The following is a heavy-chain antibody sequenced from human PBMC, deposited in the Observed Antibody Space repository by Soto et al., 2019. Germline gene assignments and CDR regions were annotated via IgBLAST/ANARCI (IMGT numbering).Heavy chain of an antibody. CDR2: IRNKASGGTT. V-gene: IGHV3-49*03. CDR1: GFTFVDYG. CDR3: ARGSIAVAGYFDY. J-gene: IGHJ4*02. D-gene: IGHD6-19*01. Sequence: GGSLILSCTASGFTFVDYGMNWFRQAPGKGLEWIGFIRNKASGGTTEHAASVKGRFTISRDDSKSIAYLQMNSLKTEDTAVYYCARGSIAVAGYFDYWGEGKLVTVPS.